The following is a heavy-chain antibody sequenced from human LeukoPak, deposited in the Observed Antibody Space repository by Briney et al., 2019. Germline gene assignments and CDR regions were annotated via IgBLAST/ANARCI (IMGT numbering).Heavy chain of an antibody. J-gene: IGHJ4*02. D-gene: IGHD3-10*01. CDR1: GFTFSSYS. V-gene: IGHV3-21*04. Sequence: GGSLRLSCAASGFTFSSYSMNWVRQAPGKGLEWVSSISSSSSYIYYADSVKGQFTISRDNSKNTLYLQMNSLRAEDTAVYYCAKFSGAKDFDYWGQGTLVTVSS. CDR2: ISSSSSYI. CDR3: AKFSGAKDFDY.